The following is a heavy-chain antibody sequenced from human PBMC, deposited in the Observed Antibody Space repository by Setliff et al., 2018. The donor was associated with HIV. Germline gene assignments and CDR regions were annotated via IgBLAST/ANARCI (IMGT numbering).Heavy chain of an antibody. CDR1: GGSIRSIDYF. CDR2: IYYGGTT. CDR3: ARLRAAGTVHYFNP. D-gene: IGHD6-13*01. J-gene: IGHJ5*02. V-gene: IGHV4-39*01. Sequence: SETLSLTCTVSGGSIRSIDYFWGWIRQPPGKGLEGLGNIRNIYYGGTTYYNPSLKGRITISVFTSSQQLSLTLTSVTPADTAVYYCARLRAAGTVHYFNPWGQGTQVTVSS.